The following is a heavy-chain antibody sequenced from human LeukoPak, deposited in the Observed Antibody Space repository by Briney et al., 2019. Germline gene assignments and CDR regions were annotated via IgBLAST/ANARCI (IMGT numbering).Heavy chain of an antibody. CDR2: ISGSGGST. CDR1: GLTFSSYA. CDR3: AKAGSSWYYFDY. Sequence: PGGSLRLSCAASGLTFSSYAMSWVRQAPGKGLEWVSAISGSGGSTYYADSVKGRFTISRDNSKNTLYLQMNSLRAEDTAVYYCAKAGSSWYYFDYWGQGTLVTVSS. J-gene: IGHJ4*02. D-gene: IGHD6-13*01. V-gene: IGHV3-23*01.